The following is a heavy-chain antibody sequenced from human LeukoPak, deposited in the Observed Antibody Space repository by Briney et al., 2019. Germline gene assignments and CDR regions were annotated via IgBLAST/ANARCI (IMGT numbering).Heavy chain of an antibody. V-gene: IGHV3-74*01. J-gene: IGHJ4*02. CDR2: INSDGSST. CDR3: ARGTLKELDC. Sequence: PGGSLRLSCAAPGFTFSSYWMHWGCQAPGKGLVWVSRINSDGSSTSYADSVKGRFTISRDNAKNTLYLQMNSLRAEDTAVYYCARGTLKELDCWGQGTLVTVSS. CDR1: GFTFSSYW.